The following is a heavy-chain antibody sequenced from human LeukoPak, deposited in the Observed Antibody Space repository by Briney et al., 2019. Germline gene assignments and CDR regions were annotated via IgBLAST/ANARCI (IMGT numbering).Heavy chain of an antibody. J-gene: IGHJ4*02. Sequence: SETLSLTCTVSGGSISSFYWTWIRQPPGKGLVWIGYIYYSGSTNYNPSLKSRVTISVDTSMNQFSLKLSSVTAADTAVYYCAREKGNSYGYDYWGQGTLVTVSS. D-gene: IGHD5-18*01. CDR2: IYYSGST. CDR1: GGSISSFY. V-gene: IGHV4-59*01. CDR3: AREKGNSYGYDY.